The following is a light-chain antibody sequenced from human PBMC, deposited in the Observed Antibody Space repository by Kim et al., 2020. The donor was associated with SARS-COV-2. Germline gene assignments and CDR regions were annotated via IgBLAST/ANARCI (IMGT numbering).Light chain of an antibody. J-gene: IGKJ2*01. Sequence: EIVLTQSPGTLSLSPGERATLSCRASQSVSSNYLAWYQQKPGQTPSLLIYGASNRATGIPDRFSGSGSGTDFTLTIGRLEPEDFAVYYCQQYGSSPYTFGQGTKLEIK. CDR2: GAS. CDR1: QSVSSNY. CDR3: QQYGSSPYT. V-gene: IGKV3-20*01.